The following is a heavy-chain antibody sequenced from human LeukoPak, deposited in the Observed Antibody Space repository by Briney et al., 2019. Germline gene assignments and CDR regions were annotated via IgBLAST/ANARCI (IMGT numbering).Heavy chain of an antibody. V-gene: IGHV4-31*03. D-gene: IGHD3-16*01. Sequence: SETLSLTCTVSGGSISSGGYYWSWIRQHPGKGLEWIGYIYYSGSTYYNPSLKSRVTVSVDTSKNQFSLKLSSVTAADTAVYYCARFGGGQYDYWGQGTLVTVSS. CDR1: GGSISSGGYY. J-gene: IGHJ4*02. CDR3: ARFGGGQYDY. CDR2: IYYSGST.